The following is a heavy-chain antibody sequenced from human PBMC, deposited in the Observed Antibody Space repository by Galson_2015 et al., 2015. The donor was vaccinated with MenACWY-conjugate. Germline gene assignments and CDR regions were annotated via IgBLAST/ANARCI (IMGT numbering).Heavy chain of an antibody. Sequence: SLRLSCAASGFTFSRYWMHWVRQVPGKGLVWVSRIRGDGSAITYADSVKGRFIISRDNAKNTMFLQMNSLRIEDTGVYYCTKVQEGTSGSFDIWGRGTLVTVSS. V-gene: IGHV3-74*01. J-gene: IGHJ3*02. CDR1: GFTFSRYW. D-gene: IGHD2-15*01. CDR3: TKVQEGTSGSFDI. CDR2: IRGDGSAI.